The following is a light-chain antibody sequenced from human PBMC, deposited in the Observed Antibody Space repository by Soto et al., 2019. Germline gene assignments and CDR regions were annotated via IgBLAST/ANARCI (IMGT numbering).Light chain of an antibody. Sequence: ESVLTQSPGTLSLSPGERATLSCRASQSVDSSSLAWYQQRPGQAPRLLIYGASNRATGIPDRFSGSGSGTDFSLTISRLEPEDFAVYYCQQYSSTPELTFGPGTKVDFK. CDR1: QSVDSSS. CDR2: GAS. V-gene: IGKV3-20*01. J-gene: IGKJ3*01. CDR3: QQYSSTPELT.